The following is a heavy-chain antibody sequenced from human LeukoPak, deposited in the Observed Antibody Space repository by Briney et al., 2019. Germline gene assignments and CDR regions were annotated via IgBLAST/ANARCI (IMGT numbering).Heavy chain of an antibody. CDR3: ARELPRPGGVRDNWFDP. D-gene: IGHD3-3*01. J-gene: IGHJ5*02. CDR1: GFSLSTTW. CDR2: INSDGSST. Sequence: PGGSLRLSCAASGFSLSTTWMHWVRQVPGKGLVWVSRINSDGSSTIYADSVKGRFTISRDNTKNTLYLQMNSLRADDTAVYYCARELPRPGGVRDNWFDPWGQGTLVTVSS. V-gene: IGHV3-74*01.